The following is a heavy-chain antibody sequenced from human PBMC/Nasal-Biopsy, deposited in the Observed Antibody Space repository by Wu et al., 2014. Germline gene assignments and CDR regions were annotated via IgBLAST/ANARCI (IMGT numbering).Heavy chain of an antibody. V-gene: IGHV4-61*03. Sequence: TLSLTCTVSGGSVSSGSYYWSWIRQPPGKGLEWIGYIYYTGSTIYNPSLKSRVTTSIDRSKNHFSLQLTSVTAADTAVYYCARELSYHDNSGRQHDGFDMWGQGTMVTVSS. D-gene: IGHD3-22*01. CDR2: IYYTGST. CDR1: GGSVSSGSYY. CDR3: ARELSYHDNSGRQHDGFDM. J-gene: IGHJ3*02.